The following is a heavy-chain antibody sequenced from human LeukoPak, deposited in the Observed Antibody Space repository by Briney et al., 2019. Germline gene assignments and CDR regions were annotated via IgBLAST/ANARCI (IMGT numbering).Heavy chain of an antibody. CDR2: ISPSGST. V-gene: IGHV4-38-2*02. D-gene: IGHD4-11*01. Sequence: PSETLSLTCTVSGYSISSGHYWGWIRQPPGKGLEWIGSISPSGSTYYNPSLKSRVIISVDTSKQQFSLKLNSVTAAETSVYYCARHGGTRVTLGEVYYLDYWGQGTLVTVSS. CDR1: GYSISSGHY. CDR3: ARHGGTRVTLGEVYYLDY. J-gene: IGHJ4*02.